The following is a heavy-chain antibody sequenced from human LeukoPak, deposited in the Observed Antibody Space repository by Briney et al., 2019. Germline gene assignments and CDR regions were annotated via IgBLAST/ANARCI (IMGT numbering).Heavy chain of an antibody. CDR1: GFTFSDYN. V-gene: IGHV3-11*01. CDR2: ISRSGSTK. Sequence: GGSLRLSCAASGFTFSDYNMRWIRQAPGKGLEWVSSISRSGSTKYYAGSVKGRFTISRDNAKNSLFLQVNSLRAEDTAVYYCARVLRYCSGGNCYSGGLGYMDVWGKGTTVTISS. CDR3: ARVLRYCSGGNCYSGGLGYMDV. D-gene: IGHD2-15*01. J-gene: IGHJ6*03.